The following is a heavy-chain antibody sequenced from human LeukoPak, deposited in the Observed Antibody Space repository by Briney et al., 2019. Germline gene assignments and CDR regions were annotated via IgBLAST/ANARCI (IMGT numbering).Heavy chain of an antibody. CDR2: IYPGDSDT. D-gene: IGHD2-2*01. CDR3: ARPALYCSSTVCPPYMDV. J-gene: IGHJ6*03. Sequence: GESLKISCKASGYTFTGDWIGWVRQMPGKGLEWMGIIYPGDSDTKYNAPFQGQVTISADKSISTTYLQWGSLKASDTATYYCARPALYCSSTVCPPYMDVWGKGTTVTVSS. CDR1: GYTFTGDW. V-gene: IGHV5-51*01.